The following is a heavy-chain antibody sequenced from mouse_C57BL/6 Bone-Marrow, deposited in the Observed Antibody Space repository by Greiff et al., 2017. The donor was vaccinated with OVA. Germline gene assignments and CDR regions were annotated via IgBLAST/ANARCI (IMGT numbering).Heavy chain of an antibody. CDR3: ARNAIYYDYDAYAMDD. D-gene: IGHD2-4*01. V-gene: IGHV3-6*01. CDR1: GYSITSGYY. J-gene: IGHJ4*01. CDR2: ISYDGSN. Sequence: VQLKESGPGLVKPSQSLSLTCSVTGYSITSGYYWNWIRQFPGNKLEWMGYISYDGSNNYNPSLKNRISITRDTSKNQFFLKLKSVTTEDTATYYCARNAIYYDYDAYAMDDWGKGTSVTVSS.